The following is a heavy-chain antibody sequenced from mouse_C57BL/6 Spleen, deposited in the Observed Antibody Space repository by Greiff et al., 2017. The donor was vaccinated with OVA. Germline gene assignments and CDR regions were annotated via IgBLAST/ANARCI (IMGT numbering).Heavy chain of an antibody. D-gene: IGHD4-1*01. V-gene: IGHV5-17*01. J-gene: IGHJ4*01. Sequence: EVKLMESGGGLVKPGGSLKLSCAASGFTFSDYGMHWVRQAPEKGLEWVAYISSGSSTIYYADTVKGRFTISRDNAKNTLFLQMTSLRSEDTAMYYCARCLGRGAMDYWGQGTSVTVSS. CDR3: ARCLGRGAMDY. CDR1: GFTFSDYG. CDR2: ISSGSSTI.